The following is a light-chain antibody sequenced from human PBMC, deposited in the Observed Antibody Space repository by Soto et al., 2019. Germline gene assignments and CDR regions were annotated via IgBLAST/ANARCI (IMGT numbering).Light chain of an antibody. CDR1: GNFFGL. V-gene: IGKV3-11*01. CDR3: QQRTKWPPIFT. J-gene: IGKJ3*01. CDR2: DAS. Sequence: EIVMTQSQAPLLWSQGEKAPLPGGAGGNFFGLLAWYQHRPGQAPRLLIYDASNRAAGVPARFSGSGSGTDFTLTISSLEPEDFAVYYCQQRTKWPPIFTFGPGTKVEIK.